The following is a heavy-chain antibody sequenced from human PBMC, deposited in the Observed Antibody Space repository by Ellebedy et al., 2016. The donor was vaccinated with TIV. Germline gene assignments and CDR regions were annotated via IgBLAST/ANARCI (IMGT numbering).Heavy chain of an antibody. CDR2: IYSGGST. Sequence: PGGSLRLSCAASGFTFSSYAMSWVRQAPGKGLEWVSVIYSGGSTYYADSVKGRFTISRDNTKNTVYLQMNSMRAEDTAVYYCARNRDSSGWYADSWGQGTLVTVSS. J-gene: IGHJ4*02. CDR3: ARNRDSSGWYADS. D-gene: IGHD6-19*01. CDR1: GFTFSSYA. V-gene: IGHV3-66*01.